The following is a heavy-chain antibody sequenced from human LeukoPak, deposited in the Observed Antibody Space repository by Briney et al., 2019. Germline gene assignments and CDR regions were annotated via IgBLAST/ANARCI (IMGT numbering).Heavy chain of an antibody. Sequence: ASVKVSCKASGYTFTGYYMHWVRQAPGQGLEWMGWINPNSGGTNYAQKFQGRVTMTRDMSISTAYMELSRLRSDDTAVYYCARQYCSNTSCYNDYWGQGTLVTVSS. V-gene: IGHV1-2*02. D-gene: IGHD2-2*02. CDR3: ARQYCSNTSCYNDY. CDR1: GYTFTGYY. CDR2: INPNSGGT. J-gene: IGHJ4*02.